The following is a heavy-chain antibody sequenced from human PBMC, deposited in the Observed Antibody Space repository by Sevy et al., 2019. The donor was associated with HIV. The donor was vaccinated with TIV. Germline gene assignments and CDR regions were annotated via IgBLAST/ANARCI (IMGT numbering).Heavy chain of an antibody. CDR2: IWYDGSSK. J-gene: IGHJ4*02. V-gene: IGHV3-33*01. Sequence: GGSLRLSCAASGFTFSSYGMHWVRQAPGKGLEWVAVIWYDGSSKYYADSVKGRFTISRDNSKNTLNLQMNSLRAEDTAVYYCARDPGYSGYDWGALTYYFDYWGQGTLVTVSS. CDR1: GFTFSSYG. D-gene: IGHD5-12*01. CDR3: ARDPGYSGYDWGALTYYFDY.